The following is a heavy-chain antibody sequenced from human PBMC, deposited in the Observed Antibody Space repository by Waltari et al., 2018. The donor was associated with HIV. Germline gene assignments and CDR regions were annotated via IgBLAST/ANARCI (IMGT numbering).Heavy chain of an antibody. D-gene: IGHD1-7*01. CDR3: AADRTGTTFGFDY. Sequence: QMQLVQSGPEVKKPGTSVKVSCKASGFTFTSSAVQWVRQARGQRLEWVGWIVVGSGNTNYAQKFQERVTITRDMSTSTAYMELSSLRSEDTAVYYCAADRTGTTFGFDYWGQGTLVTVSS. CDR2: IVVGSGNT. CDR1: GFTFTSSA. J-gene: IGHJ4*02. V-gene: IGHV1-58*01.